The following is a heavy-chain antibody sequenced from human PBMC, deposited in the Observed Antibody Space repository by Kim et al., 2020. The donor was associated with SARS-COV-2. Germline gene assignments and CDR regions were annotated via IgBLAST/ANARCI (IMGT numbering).Heavy chain of an antibody. J-gene: IGHJ4*02. V-gene: IGHV3-74*03. CDR3: VRPVSDCRNGVCRYFFEG. Sequence: GGSLRLSCAASGFPFNTYWMYWVRQSPGKGPVWVARMNSDGGITTYANSVKGRFSISRNNAKNTMYLQMNRLRVDDTAVYYCVRPVSDCRNGVCRYFFEGWGQGTRVIVSS. CDR1: GFPFNTYW. CDR2: MNSDGGIT. D-gene: IGHD2-8*01.